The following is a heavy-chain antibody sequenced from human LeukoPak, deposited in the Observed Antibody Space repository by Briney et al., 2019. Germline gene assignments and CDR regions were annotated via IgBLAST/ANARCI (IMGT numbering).Heavy chain of an antibody. J-gene: IGHJ4*02. V-gene: IGHV3-43*02. D-gene: IGHD6-19*01. CDR2: ISGDGGST. CDR1: GFIFDNYA. Sequence: HGGSLRLSCAAPGFIFDNYAIHWVRQAPGKGLEWVSLISGDGGSTFYADSVRGRFTISRDNTRKSLSLQMSSLRSEDTALYYCARESETSGWYDYWGQGTLVTVSS. CDR3: ARESETSGWYDY.